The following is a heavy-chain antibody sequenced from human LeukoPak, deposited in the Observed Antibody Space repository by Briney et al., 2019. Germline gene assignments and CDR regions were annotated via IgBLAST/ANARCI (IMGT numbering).Heavy chain of an antibody. Sequence: GASVKVSCKASGYTFTGYYMHWVRQAPGQGLEWMGWMNPNSGATNYAQKFQVRVTMTGDTSTSTAYMELSGLRFDDTAVYYCAKDLRIAVSGTSGFDLWGQGTMVTVSS. CDR3: AKDLRIAVSGTSGFDL. CDR2: MNPNSGAT. J-gene: IGHJ3*01. CDR1: GYTFTGYY. D-gene: IGHD6-19*01. V-gene: IGHV1-2*02.